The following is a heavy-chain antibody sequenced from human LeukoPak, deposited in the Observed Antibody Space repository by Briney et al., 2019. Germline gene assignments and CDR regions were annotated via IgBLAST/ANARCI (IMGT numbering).Heavy chain of an antibody. D-gene: IGHD2-15*01. J-gene: IGHJ4*02. CDR1: GYTFTGYY. Sequence: HGASVKVSCKASGYTFTGYYMHWVRQAPGQGLEWMGWINPNSGGTNYAQKFQGRVTMTRDTSISTAYMELSRLRSDDTAVYYCAREVVVAYYFDYWGQGTLVTVSS. CDR2: INPNSGGT. CDR3: AREVVVAYYFDY. V-gene: IGHV1-2*02.